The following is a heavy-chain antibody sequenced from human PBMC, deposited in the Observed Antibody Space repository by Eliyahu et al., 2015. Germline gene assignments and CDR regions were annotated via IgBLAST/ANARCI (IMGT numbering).Heavy chain of an antibody. V-gene: IGHV1-69*06. J-gene: IGHJ6*02. CDR2: IIPIFGTR. D-gene: IGHD4-11*01. Sequence: QVQLVQSGAEVKKPGSSVKVSCKASGGTFSSXAISWVRQAPGQGLEWMGGIIPIFGTRNYAQKFQGRVTITADKTTSTAYMELSSLRSEDTAVYYCARGGDTGTTGGMDVWGQGTTVTVSS. CDR3: ARGGDTGTTGGMDV. CDR1: GGTFSSXA.